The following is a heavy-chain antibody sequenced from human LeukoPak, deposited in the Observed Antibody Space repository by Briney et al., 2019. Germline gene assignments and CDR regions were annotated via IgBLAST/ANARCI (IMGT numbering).Heavy chain of an antibody. J-gene: IGHJ4*02. V-gene: IGHV3-15*01. CDR3: TTCGGDCYFNY. D-gene: IGHD2-21*02. CDR2: IKSKPVGETT. CDR1: EFTFSSYE. Sequence: GGSLRLSCAASEFTFSSYEMNWVRQAPGKGLEWVGRIKSKPVGETTTYAAPVKGRFTISRDDSRNTLYLQMNSLKTEDTAVYYCTTCGGDCYFNYWGQGTLVTVSS.